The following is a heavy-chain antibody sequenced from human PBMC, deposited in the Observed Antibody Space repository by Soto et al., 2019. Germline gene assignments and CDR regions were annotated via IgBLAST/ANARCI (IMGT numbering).Heavy chain of an antibody. CDR3: ARDTVAGYGIATYYGMDV. CDR1: GFTVSSNY. CDR2: IYSGGST. V-gene: IGHV3-53*04. D-gene: IGHD6-19*01. J-gene: IGHJ6*02. Sequence: GRSLRLSCAASGFTVSSNYMSWIRQAPGKGLEWVSVIYSGGSTYYADSVKGRFTISRHNSKNTLYLQMNSLRAEDTAVYYCARDTVAGYGIATYYGMDVWGQGTTVTVSS.